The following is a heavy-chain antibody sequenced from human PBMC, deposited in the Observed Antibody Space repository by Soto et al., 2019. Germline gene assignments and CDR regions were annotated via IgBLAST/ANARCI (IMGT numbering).Heavy chain of an antibody. CDR2: IIPIFGTA. V-gene: IGHV1-69*06. CDR1: GGTFSSYA. J-gene: IGHJ4*02. Sequence: GASVKVSCKASGGTFSSYAISWVRQAPGQGLEWMGGIIPIFGTANYAQKFQGRVTITADKSTSTAYMELSSLRSEGTAVYYCARGYYVWGSYRYHFDYWGQGTLVTVSS. CDR3: ARGYYVWGSYRYHFDY. D-gene: IGHD3-16*02.